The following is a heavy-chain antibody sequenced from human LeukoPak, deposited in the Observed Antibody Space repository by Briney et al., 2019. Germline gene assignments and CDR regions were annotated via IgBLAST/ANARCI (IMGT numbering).Heavy chain of an antibody. Sequence: GGSLRLSCAASGFTFSSYSMNWVRQAPGKGLEWVSSISSSSSYIYYADSVKGRFTISRDNAKNSLYLQMNSLRAEDTAVYYCARDLTALDYDFWSGLGAYNWFDPWGQGTLVTVSS. J-gene: IGHJ5*02. D-gene: IGHD3-3*01. CDR1: GFTFSSYS. V-gene: IGHV3-21*01. CDR3: ARDLTALDYDFWSGLGAYNWFDP. CDR2: ISSSSSYI.